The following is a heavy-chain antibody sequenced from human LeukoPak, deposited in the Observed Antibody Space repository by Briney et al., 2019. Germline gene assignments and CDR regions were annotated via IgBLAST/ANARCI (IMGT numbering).Heavy chain of an antibody. J-gene: IGHJ6*04. D-gene: IGHD1-26*01. CDR2: INHSGST. V-gene: IGHV4-34*01. CDR3: ARAIVGATGMGYYYGMDV. CDR1: GGSFSGYY. Sequence: SETLSLTCAVYGGSFSGYYWSWIRQPPGKGLEWIGEINHSGSTNYNPSLKSRVTISVDTSKNQFSLKLSSVTAADTAVYYCARAIVGATGMGYYYGMDVWGKGTTVTVSS.